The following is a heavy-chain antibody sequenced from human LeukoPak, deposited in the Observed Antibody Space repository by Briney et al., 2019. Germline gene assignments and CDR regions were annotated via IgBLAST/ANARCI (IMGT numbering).Heavy chain of an antibody. CDR3: AKIYDSSGYHIYYFDY. D-gene: IGHD3-22*01. J-gene: IGHJ4*02. Sequence: PGRSLRLSCAASGFTFSSYGMHWVRQAPGKGLEWVAVISYDGSNKYYADSVKGRFTISRDNSKNTLYLQMNSLRAEDTAVYYCAKIYDSSGYHIYYFDYWGQGTLVTVSS. V-gene: IGHV3-30*18. CDR1: GFTFSSYG. CDR2: ISYDGSNK.